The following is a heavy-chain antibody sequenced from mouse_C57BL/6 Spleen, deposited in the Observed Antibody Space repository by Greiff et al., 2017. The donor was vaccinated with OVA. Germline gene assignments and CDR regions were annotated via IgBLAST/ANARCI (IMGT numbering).Heavy chain of an antibody. J-gene: IGHJ2*01. CDR3: ARDGSFGY. D-gene: IGHD2-3*01. V-gene: IGHV1-82*01. CDR1: GYAFSSSW. CDR2: IYPGDGDT. Sequence: VQLQQSGPELVKPGASVKISCKASGYAFSSSWMNWVKQRPGKGLEWIGRIYPGDGDTNYNGKFKGKATLTEDKSSSTAYMQLSSLTSEDSAVYFCARDGSFGYWGQGTTLTVSS.